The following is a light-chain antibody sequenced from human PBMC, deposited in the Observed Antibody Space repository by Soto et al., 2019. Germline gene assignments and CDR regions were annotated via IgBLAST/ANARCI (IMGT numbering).Light chain of an antibody. J-gene: IGKJ1*01. CDR1: QSVSNN. V-gene: IGKV3-15*01. Sequence: EIVMTQSPATLSVSPGERATLSCRASQSVSNNLAWYQKKPGQAPRLLIYGASTRATGIPARFSGSGSGTEFTLTISSLQPEDFAVYYCQQYNNWLTFGQGTRVEIE. CDR3: QQYNNWLT. CDR2: GAS.